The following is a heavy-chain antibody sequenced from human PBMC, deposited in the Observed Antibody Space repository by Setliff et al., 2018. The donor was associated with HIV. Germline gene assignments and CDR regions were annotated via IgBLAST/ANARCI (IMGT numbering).Heavy chain of an antibody. CDR2: IHYTGSN. D-gene: IGHD5-12*01. CDR1: GGSVTSGGHY. J-gene: IGHJ5*01. V-gene: IGHV4-31*02. CDR3: ARGGNSRAAWFDS. Sequence: SETLSLTCTVSGGSVTSGGHYWSWIRQQPGKAPEWIGYIHYTGSNFYNPSLTDRLTVSVDTSKNQFSLKLSYVTAADTAVYYCARGGNSRAAWFDSWGQGTLVTVSS.